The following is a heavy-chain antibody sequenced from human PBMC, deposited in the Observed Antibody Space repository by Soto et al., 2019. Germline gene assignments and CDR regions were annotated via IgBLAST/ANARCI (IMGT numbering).Heavy chain of an antibody. CDR1: GGSISTSNW. CDR2: IYHSGSI. Sequence: SETLSLTCTVSGGSISTSNWWSCVRQPPGKGLEWIWEIYHSGSINYNPSLKSRVTISVDKSKNQFSLKLSSVTAADTAVYYCARGARSGGSSDNWFDPWGQGTLVTVSS. D-gene: IGHD2-15*01. V-gene: IGHV4-4*02. J-gene: IGHJ5*02. CDR3: ARGARSGGSSDNWFDP.